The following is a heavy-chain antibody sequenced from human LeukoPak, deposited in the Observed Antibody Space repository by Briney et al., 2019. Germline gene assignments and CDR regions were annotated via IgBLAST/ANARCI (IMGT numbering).Heavy chain of an antibody. J-gene: IGHJ3*02. CDR3: AKALHRFGELYAFDI. Sequence: TSETLSLTCTVSGYSISSGYYWGWIRQPPGKGLEWIGSIYYSGSTYYNPSLKSRVTISVDTSKNQFSLKLSSVTAADTAVYYCAKALHRFGELYAFDIWGQGTMVTVSS. D-gene: IGHD3-10*01. V-gene: IGHV4-38-2*02. CDR2: IYYSGST. CDR1: GYSISSGYY.